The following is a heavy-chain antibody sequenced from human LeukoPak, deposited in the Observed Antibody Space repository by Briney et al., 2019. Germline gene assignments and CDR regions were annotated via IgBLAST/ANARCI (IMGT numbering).Heavy chain of an antibody. D-gene: IGHD3-9*01. Sequence: SETLSLTCTVSGGSISSYYCSWIRQPPGKGLEWIGYIYYSVSTNYNPSLKSRATIPVDKSKNQCSLKLSTVTAADTAVYYCARSEFDWLLKFDYWGQGTLVTVSS. V-gene: IGHV4-59*01. CDR3: ARSEFDWLLKFDY. CDR1: GGSISSYY. J-gene: IGHJ4*02. CDR2: IYYSVST.